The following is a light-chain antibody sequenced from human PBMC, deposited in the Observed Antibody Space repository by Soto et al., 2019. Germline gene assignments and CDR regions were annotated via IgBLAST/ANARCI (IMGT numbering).Light chain of an antibody. J-gene: IGKJ2*03. Sequence: DIQMTQSPAILSASVGDTVNITCRASQSVSTWLAWYQQKPGKAPKVMIYKASTLQIGVPSRFSASGSGTEFTLTISSLQPDDFAIDYCQQYNSYVYSFGRGTKLES. CDR3: QQYNSYVYS. CDR2: KAS. CDR1: QSVSTW. V-gene: IGKV1-5*03.